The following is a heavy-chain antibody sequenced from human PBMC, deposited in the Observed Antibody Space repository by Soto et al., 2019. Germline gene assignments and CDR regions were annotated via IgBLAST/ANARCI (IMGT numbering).Heavy chain of an antibody. D-gene: IGHD3-3*01. Sequence: SETLSLTCTVSGGSISSYDWSWIRQPAGKGLEWIGRIYTRWSTNYNPSLKSRVTMSVDTSKNQFSLKLSSVTAADTAVYYCARGAQVGGYYYDYWGQGTLVTVSS. CDR3: ARGAQVGGYYYDY. V-gene: IGHV4-4*07. CDR1: GGSISSYD. J-gene: IGHJ4*02. CDR2: IYTRWST.